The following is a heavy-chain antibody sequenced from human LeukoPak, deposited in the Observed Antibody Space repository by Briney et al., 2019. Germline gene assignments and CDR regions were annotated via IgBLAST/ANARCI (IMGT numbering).Heavy chain of an antibody. J-gene: IGHJ4*02. CDR3: AKDGVVTTAIQGYFDY. V-gene: IGHV3-23*01. D-gene: IGHD2-21*02. Sequence: GGSLRLSCAASEFTFSSYGMTWVRQAPGKGLEWVSGISGSGEITYYADSVKGRFTISRDNSKHTLYLQMNSLRVKAPSVYYCAKDGVVTTAIQGYFDYWGQGTLLTVSS. CDR2: ISGSGEIT. CDR1: EFTFSSYG.